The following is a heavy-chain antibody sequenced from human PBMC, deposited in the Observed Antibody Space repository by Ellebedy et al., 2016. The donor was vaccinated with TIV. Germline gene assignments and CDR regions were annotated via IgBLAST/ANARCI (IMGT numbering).Heavy chain of an antibody. CDR2: ISGSAGRT. J-gene: IGHJ4*02. V-gene: IGHV3-23*01. CDR3: AKDKENSSSWYRGGFDF. CDR1: GFSISNYD. Sequence: GGSLRLXCAASGFSISNYDMSWVRQAPGKGLEWVSFISGSAGRTYYADSVKGRFTISRDNSKNTLYLQANSLRAEDTATYYCAKDKENSSSWYRGGFDFWGQGTLVTVSS. D-gene: IGHD6-13*01.